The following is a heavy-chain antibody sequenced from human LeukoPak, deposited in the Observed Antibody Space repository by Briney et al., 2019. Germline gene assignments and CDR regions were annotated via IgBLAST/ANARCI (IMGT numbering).Heavy chain of an antibody. V-gene: IGHV3-11*01. D-gene: IGHD1-26*01. CDR1: GFTFSDYY. CDR2: ISSSGSTT. Sequence: GGSLRLSCAASGFTFSDYYMSWIRQAPGKGLEWVSYISSSGSTTYYADSVKGRFTISRDNSKNTLYLQMNSLRAEDTAVYYCAKDPSGSYYYYYGMDVWGQGTTVTVSS. CDR3: AKDPSGSYYYYYGMDV. J-gene: IGHJ6*02.